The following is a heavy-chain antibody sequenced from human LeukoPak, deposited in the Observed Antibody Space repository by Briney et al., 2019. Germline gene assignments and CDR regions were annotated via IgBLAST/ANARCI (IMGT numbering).Heavy chain of an antibody. J-gene: IGHJ4*02. CDR3: ARDLLGALDY. D-gene: IGHD3-10*01. V-gene: IGHV4-39*07. Sequence: PSETLSLTCTVSGGSISSISYYWGWIRQPPGKGLEWIGSIYYSGSTYYNPSLKSRVTISVDTSKNQFSLKLSSVTAADTAVYYCARDLLGALDYWGQGTLVTVSS. CDR1: GGSISSISYY. CDR2: IYYSGST.